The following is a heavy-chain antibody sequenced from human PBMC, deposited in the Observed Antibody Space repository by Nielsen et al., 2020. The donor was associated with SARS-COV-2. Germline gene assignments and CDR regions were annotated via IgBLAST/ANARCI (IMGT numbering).Heavy chain of an antibody. CDR2: ISYDGSNK. Sequence: WIRQPPGKGLEWVAVISYDGSNKYYADSVKGRFTISRDNSKNTLYLQKNSLRAEDTAVYYCAKDEYSSSRGDYYYGMDVWGQGTTVTVSS. CDR3: AKDEYSSSRGDYYYGMDV. J-gene: IGHJ6*02. D-gene: IGHD6-6*01. V-gene: IGHV3-30*18.